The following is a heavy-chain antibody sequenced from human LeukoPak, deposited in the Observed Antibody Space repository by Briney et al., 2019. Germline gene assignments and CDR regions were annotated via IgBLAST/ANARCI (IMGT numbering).Heavy chain of an antibody. J-gene: IGHJ4*02. D-gene: IGHD3-16*02. V-gene: IGHV1-2*06. CDR3: ARGFDYVWGSYRFYFDY. Sequence: ASVKVSCKASGYTFTDYYMHWVRQAPGQGLEWMGRINPNSGGTKYAQKFQGRVTMTRDTSISTAYMELNRLRSDDTAVYYCARGFDYVWGSYRFYFDYWGQGTLVTVSS. CDR2: INPNSGGT. CDR1: GYTFTDYY.